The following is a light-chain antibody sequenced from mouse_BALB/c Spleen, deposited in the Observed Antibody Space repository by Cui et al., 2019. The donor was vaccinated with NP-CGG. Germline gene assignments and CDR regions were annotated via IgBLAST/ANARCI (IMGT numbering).Light chain of an antibody. V-gene: IGLV1*01. CDR2: GTN. Sequence: QAVVTQESALTTSPGETVTLTCRSSSGAVTTSNYANWVQEKPDHLFTGLIGGTNNRAPGVPARFSGSLIVDKAPLTITGAQTEDEAIYFCALWYSNHWVFGGGTKLTVL. CDR3: ALWYSNHWV. J-gene: IGLJ1*01. CDR1: SGAVTTSNY.